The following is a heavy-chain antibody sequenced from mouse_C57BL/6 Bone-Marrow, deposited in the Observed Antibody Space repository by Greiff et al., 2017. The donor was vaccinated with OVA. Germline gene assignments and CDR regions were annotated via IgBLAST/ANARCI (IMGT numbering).Heavy chain of an antibody. J-gene: IGHJ4*01. CDR1: GYTFTSYW. CDR2: IDPSDSYT. Sequence: QVQLQQPEAELVMPGASVKLSCKASGYTFTSYWMHWVKQRPGQGLEWIGEIDPSDSYTNYNQKFKGKSTLTVDKSSSTAYMQLSSLTSEDSAVYYCARRAYYSNYAYAMDYWGQGTSVTVSS. CDR3: ARRAYYSNYAYAMDY. D-gene: IGHD2-5*01. V-gene: IGHV1-69*01.